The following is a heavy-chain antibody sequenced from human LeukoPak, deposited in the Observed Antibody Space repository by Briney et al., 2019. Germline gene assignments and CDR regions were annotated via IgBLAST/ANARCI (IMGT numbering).Heavy chain of an antibody. D-gene: IGHD1-1*01. Sequence: SETLSLTCTVSGGSISSYYWSWIRQPPGKGLEWIGYIYYSGSTNYNPSLKSRVTISVDTSKNQFSLKLSSVTAADTAVYYCARHQGGTTYDYWGQGTLVTVSS. V-gene: IGHV4-59*08. J-gene: IGHJ4*02. CDR2: IYYSGST. CDR3: ARHQGGTTYDY. CDR1: GGSISSYY.